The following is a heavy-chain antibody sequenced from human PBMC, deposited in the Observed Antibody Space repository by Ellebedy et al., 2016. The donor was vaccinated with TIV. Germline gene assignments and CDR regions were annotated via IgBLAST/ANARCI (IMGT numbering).Heavy chain of an antibody. CDR2: IYHSGST. V-gene: IGHV4-4*02. D-gene: IGHD3-22*01. CDR3: ARLSYYYDSSAIYGEDY. J-gene: IGHJ4*02. CDR1: GGSISSSNW. Sequence: SETLSLTXAVSGGSISSSNWWSWVRQPPGKGLEWIGEIYHSGSTNYNPSLKSRVTISVDKSKNQFSLKLSSVTAADTAVYYCARLSYYYDSSAIYGEDYWGQGTLVTVSS.